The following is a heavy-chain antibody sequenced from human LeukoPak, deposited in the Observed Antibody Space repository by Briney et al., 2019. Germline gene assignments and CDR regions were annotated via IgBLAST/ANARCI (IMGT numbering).Heavy chain of an antibody. D-gene: IGHD1-26*01. CDR2: IYTSGST. J-gene: IGHJ3*02. CDR1: GGSISSYY. V-gene: IGHV4-4*09. CDR3: ASSESGSYSDAFDI. Sequence: SETLSLTCTVSGGSISSYYWSWIRQPPGKGLEWIGYIYTSGSTNYNPSLKSRVTISVDTSKNQFSLKLSSVTAADTAVYYCASSESGSYSDAFDIWGRGTMVTVSS.